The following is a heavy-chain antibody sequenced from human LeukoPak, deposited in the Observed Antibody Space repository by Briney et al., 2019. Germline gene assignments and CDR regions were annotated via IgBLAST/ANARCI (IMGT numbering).Heavy chain of an antibody. CDR1: GYTFTGYY. CDR2: ISAYNGNT. J-gene: IGHJ1*01. D-gene: IGHD2-15*01. Sequence: ASVKVSCKASGYTFTGYYMHWVRQAPGQGLEWMGWISAYNGNTNYAQKLQGRVTMTTDTSTSTAYMELRSLRSDDTAVYYCASGGSLGLTYFQHWGQGTLVTVSS. V-gene: IGHV1-18*04. CDR3: ASGGSLGLTYFQH.